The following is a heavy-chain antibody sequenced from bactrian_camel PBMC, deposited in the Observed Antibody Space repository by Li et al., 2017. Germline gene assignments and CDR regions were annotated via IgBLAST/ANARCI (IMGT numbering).Heavy chain of an antibody. V-gene: IGHV3S1*01. CDR1: GSTFSGYW. CDR2: IPANGGAI. CDR3: ASPANGC. D-gene: IGHD5*01. Sequence: HVQLVESGGGSVQPGGSLRLSCTASGSTFSGYWMYWVRQAPGKGLEWVSTIPANGGAIYYADSVKGRFTISRDNAKNTVYLQMNSLKQEDTAVYFCASPANGCWGQGTQVTVSS. J-gene: IGHJ4*01.